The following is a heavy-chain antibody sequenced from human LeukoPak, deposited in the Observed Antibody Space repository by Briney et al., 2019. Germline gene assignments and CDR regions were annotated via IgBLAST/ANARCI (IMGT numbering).Heavy chain of an antibody. D-gene: IGHD1-1*01. CDR3: ARSVDWNDGFWFDP. CDR2: IIPIFGSA. CDR1: GGTFSSYA. Sequence: SVKVSCKASGGTFSSYAISWVRQAPGQGLEWMGGIIPIFGSANSAQKFQGRVTITADESTSTAYMELTSLRSEDTAVYYCARSVDWNDGFWFDPWGQGTLVTVSS. J-gene: IGHJ5*02. V-gene: IGHV1-69*01.